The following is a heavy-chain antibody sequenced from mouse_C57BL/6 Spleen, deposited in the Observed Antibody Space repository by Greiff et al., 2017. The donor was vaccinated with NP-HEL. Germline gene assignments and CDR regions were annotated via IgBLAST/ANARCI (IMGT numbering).Heavy chain of an antibody. Sequence: VQLQQSGAELVMPGASVKLSCKASGYTFTSYWMHWVKQRPGQGLEWIGEIDPSDSYTNYNQKFKGKSTLTVDKSSSTAYMQLSSLTSEDSAVYYCARGLLLRFWGQGTTLTVSS. J-gene: IGHJ2*01. D-gene: IGHD1-1*01. CDR1: GYTFTSYW. V-gene: IGHV1-69*01. CDR2: IDPSDSYT. CDR3: ARGLLLRF.